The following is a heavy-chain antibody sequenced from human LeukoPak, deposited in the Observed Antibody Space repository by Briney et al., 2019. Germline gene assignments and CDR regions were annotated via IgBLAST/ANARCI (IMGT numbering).Heavy chain of an antibody. D-gene: IGHD2/OR15-2a*01. CDR2: INSDGSWT. CDR1: GNYW. V-gene: IGHV3-74*01. J-gene: IGHJ4*02. Sequence: GGSLRLSCAASGNYWMHWVRQVPGKGLVWVSHINSDGSWTSYADSVKGRFTISKDNAKNTVYLQMNSLRAEDTAVYYCVSFYETYWGRGTLVTVSS. CDR3: VSFYETY.